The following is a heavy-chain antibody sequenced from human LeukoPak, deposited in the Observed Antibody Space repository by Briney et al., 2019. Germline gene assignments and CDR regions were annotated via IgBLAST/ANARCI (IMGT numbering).Heavy chain of an antibody. Sequence: GGSLRLSCAASGFTFSSYGMRWVRQAPGKGLEWVAFIRYDGSSKYYADSVKGRFTISRDNSKNTLYLQMNSLRAEDTAVYYCAKERAWASDIWGQGTMVTVSS. V-gene: IGHV3-30*02. J-gene: IGHJ3*02. CDR1: GFTFSSYG. CDR2: IRYDGSSK. CDR3: AKERAWASDI.